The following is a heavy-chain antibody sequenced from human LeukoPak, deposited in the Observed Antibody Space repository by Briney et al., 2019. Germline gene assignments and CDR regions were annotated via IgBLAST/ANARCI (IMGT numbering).Heavy chain of an antibody. J-gene: IGHJ4*02. CDR1: GFTFSSYA. CDR3: ARDRGVRGVILHYFDY. CDR2: ISYDGSNK. D-gene: IGHD3-10*01. Sequence: GGSLRLSCAASGFTFSSYAMHWVRQAPGRGLEWVAVISYDGSNKYYADSVKGRFTISRDNSKNTLYLQMNSLRAEDTAVYYCARDRGVRGVILHYFDYWGQGTLVTVSS. V-gene: IGHV3-30-3*01.